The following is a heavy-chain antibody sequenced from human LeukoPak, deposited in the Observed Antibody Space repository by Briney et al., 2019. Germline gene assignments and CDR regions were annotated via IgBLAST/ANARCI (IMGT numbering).Heavy chain of an antibody. Sequence: SGTLSLTCAVSGGSISSSNWWSWVRLPPGKGQEWIGEIYHSGSTNYNPSLKSRVTISVDKSKNQFSLKLSSVTAADTAVYYCASWWESGAYFDYWGQGTLVTVSS. CDR3: ASWWESGAYFDY. V-gene: IGHV4-4*02. D-gene: IGHD1-26*01. CDR1: GGSISSSNW. J-gene: IGHJ4*02. CDR2: IYHSGST.